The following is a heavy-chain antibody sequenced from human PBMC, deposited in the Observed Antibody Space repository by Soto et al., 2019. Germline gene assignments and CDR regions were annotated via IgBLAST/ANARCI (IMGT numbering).Heavy chain of an antibody. V-gene: IGHV3-30-3*01. D-gene: IGHD3-3*01. J-gene: IGHJ4*02. CDR1: GFTFSSYA. CDR2: ISYDGSNK. Sequence: PGGSLRLSCAASGFTFSSYAMHWVRQAPGKGLEWVAVISYDGSNKYYADTVKGRFTISRDNSKNTLYLQMNSLRAEDTAVYYCARHKRDLRFLEWSYYFDFWGQGT. CDR3: ARHKRDLRFLEWSYYFDF.